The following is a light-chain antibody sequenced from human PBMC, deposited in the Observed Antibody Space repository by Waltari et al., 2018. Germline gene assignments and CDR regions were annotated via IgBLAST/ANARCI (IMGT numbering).Light chain of an antibody. CDR3: QQRSDWPFT. Sequence: EIVMTQSPATLSVSVGERATLSCRASQRFGSNLAWYQLKPGQAPRLLLSGASTRATGIPARFSGSGSGTEFTLTISSLQSEDFAVYYCQQRSDWPFTFGQGTKLEI. CDR2: GAS. V-gene: IGKV3-15*01. J-gene: IGKJ2*01. CDR1: QRFGSN.